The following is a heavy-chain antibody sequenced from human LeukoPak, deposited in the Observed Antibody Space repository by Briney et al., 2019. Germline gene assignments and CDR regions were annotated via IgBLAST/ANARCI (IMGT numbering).Heavy chain of an antibody. CDR2: INHSGST. CDR1: GGSFSDYY. Sequence: SETLSLTCGVRGGSFSDYYWSWIRQSPGVGLEWIGEINHSGSTNYNPSLKSRVTISVDTPKNQFSLKLSSLTAADTAVYYCARVGTYTSSWYRFKYFDYWGQGTLVTVSS. CDR3: ARVGTYTSSWYRFKYFDY. D-gene: IGHD6-13*01. J-gene: IGHJ4*02. V-gene: IGHV4-34*01.